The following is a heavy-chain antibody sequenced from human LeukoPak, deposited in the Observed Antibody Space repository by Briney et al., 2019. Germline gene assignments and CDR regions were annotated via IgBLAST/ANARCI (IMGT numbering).Heavy chain of an antibody. CDR1: GFTFSSYS. Sequence: GGSLRLSCAASGFTFSSYSMNWVRQAPGKGLEWVSSISSSSSYIYYADSVKGRFTISRDNSKNTLYLQMNSLRAEDTAVYYCAKEVVPAAIFSDYWGQGTLVTVSS. J-gene: IGHJ4*02. D-gene: IGHD2-2*01. CDR2: ISSSSSYI. V-gene: IGHV3-21*04. CDR3: AKEVVPAAIFSDY.